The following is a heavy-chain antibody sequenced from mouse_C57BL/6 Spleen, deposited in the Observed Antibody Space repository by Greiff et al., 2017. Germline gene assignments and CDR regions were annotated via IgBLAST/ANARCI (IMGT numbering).Heavy chain of an antibody. CDR3: AKTGTLYYFDY. V-gene: IGHV1-77*01. J-gene: IGHJ2*01. CDR2: IGPGSGIT. D-gene: IGHD4-1*01. CDR1: GYTFTDYY. Sequence: QVQLQQSGAELVKPGASVKLSCKASGYTFTDYYINWVKQRPGQGLEWIGKIGPGSGITYYNHKFKGKATLTADKSSSTAYMQLSSLTSEDSAVYFCAKTGTLYYFDYWGQGTTLTVSS.